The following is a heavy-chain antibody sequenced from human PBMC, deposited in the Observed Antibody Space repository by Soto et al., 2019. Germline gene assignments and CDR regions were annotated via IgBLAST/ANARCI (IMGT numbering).Heavy chain of an antibody. V-gene: IGHV1-2*02. CDR1: GYTCTCYY. CDR3: AINHPANGYSYGYRTSYYYGMDV. CDR2: INPNSGGT. Sequence: GSSVKVSCKAAGYTCTCYYMHWVRQAPGQGLEWMGWINPNSGGTNYAQKFQGRVTMTRDTSISTAYMELSRLRSDDTAVYYCAINHPANGYSYGYRTSYYYGMDVWGQGTTVTVSS. J-gene: IGHJ6*02. D-gene: IGHD5-18*01.